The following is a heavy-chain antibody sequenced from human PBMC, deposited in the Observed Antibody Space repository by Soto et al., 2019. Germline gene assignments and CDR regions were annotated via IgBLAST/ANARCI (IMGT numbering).Heavy chain of an antibody. D-gene: IGHD1-26*01. Sequence: QVQLVQSGAEVRKPGASVKVSCQASGYTFTSYDISWVRQATGQGLEWMGWMNPSNGDTDYAQKFQGRVTMTRNTSIKTAYMELWSLRSDDTAVYFCARDLYSGSSSLDSDYWGQGTLVTVSS. V-gene: IGHV1-8*01. CDR1: GYTFTSYD. CDR3: ARDLYSGSSSLDSDY. J-gene: IGHJ4*02. CDR2: MNPSNGDT.